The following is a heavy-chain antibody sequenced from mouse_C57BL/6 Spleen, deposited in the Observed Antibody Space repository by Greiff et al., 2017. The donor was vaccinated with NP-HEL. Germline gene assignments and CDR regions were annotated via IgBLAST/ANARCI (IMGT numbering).Heavy chain of an antibody. Sequence: VQLQQPGAEVVKPGASVKLSCKASGYTFTSHWKQWVKQRPGQGLEWIGEIDPSDSYTNYNQKFRGKATLTIDTSSSTAYMHLSRLTSEDSAVYYCARSSTVVVTGYWYFDVWGTGTTVTVSS. CDR1: GYTFTSHW. D-gene: IGHD1-1*01. V-gene: IGHV1-50*01. J-gene: IGHJ1*03. CDR2: IDPSDSYT. CDR3: ARSSTVVVTGYWYFDV.